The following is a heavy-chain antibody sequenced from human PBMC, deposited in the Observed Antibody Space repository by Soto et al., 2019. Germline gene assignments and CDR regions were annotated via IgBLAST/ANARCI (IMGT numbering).Heavy chain of an antibody. V-gene: IGHV3-23*01. CDR1: GFPFSSYA. CDR3: AKDRYCSSTSFYAGLDY. J-gene: IGHJ4*02. D-gene: IGHD2-2*01. CDR2: ISGSGGST. Sequence: EVQLLESGGGLMQRGGSLRLSCAASGFPFSSYAMSWVRQAPGKGLEWVSSISGSGGSTYSADSVKGRFTISRDSSKNTLYLQMNSLRAEDTAVYYCAKDRYCSSTSFYAGLDYWGQGTLVTVSS.